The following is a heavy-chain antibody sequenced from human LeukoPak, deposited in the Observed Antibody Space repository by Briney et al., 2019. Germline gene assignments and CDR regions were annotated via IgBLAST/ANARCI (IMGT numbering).Heavy chain of an antibody. CDR1: GFTFSSYS. V-gene: IGHV3-21*01. Sequence: GGSLRLSCAASGFTFSSYSMNWVRQAPGKGLEWVSSISSSSSYIYYADSVKGRFTISRDNAKNSLYLQMNSLRAEDTAVYYCARDWRIAVAGRPEDYWGQGTLVTVSS. J-gene: IGHJ4*02. D-gene: IGHD6-19*01. CDR2: ISSSSSYI. CDR3: ARDWRIAVAGRPEDY.